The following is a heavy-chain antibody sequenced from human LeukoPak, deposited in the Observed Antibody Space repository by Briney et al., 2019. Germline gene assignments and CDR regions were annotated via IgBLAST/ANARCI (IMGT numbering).Heavy chain of an antibody. CDR1: GFTFSSYW. Sequence: GGSLRLSCAASGFTFSSYWMSWVRQAPGKGLEWVANIKQDGSEKYYVDSVKGRFTISRDNAKNSLYLQMNSLRAEDTAVYYCARLRWLVEGGYFDYWGQGTLVTVSS. D-gene: IGHD6-19*01. V-gene: IGHV3-7*01. J-gene: IGHJ4*02. CDR3: ARLRWLVEGGYFDY. CDR2: IKQDGSEK.